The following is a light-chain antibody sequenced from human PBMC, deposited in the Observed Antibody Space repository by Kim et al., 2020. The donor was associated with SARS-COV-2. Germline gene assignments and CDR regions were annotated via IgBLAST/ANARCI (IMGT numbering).Light chain of an antibody. CDR3: QQFYGTPIT. V-gene: IGKV4-1*01. CDR2: WAS. CDR1: QSVFSSSHSKNF. Sequence: ATINCKSSQSVFSSSHSKNFLAWFQQKPGQPPRLLIYWASTRESGVPDRFSGSGSGTDFTLTISSLQAEDVAVYYCQQFYGTPITFGQGTRLEIK. J-gene: IGKJ5*01.